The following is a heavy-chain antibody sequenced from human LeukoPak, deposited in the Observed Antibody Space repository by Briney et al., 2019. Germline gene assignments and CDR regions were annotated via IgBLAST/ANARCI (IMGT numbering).Heavy chain of an antibody. D-gene: IGHD2-15*01. CDR1: GVSMKGGGSS. V-gene: IGHV4-30-4*07. CDR3: AKDYCSGGGCLPWH. J-gene: IGHJ4*02. Sequence: SDPLSLICALSGVSMKGGGSSWSWIRQPPGAGLEWIEYIYKNESTYYNPSVTSQHIISQDTDKNQFAINLNAVPAPDRAIFYCAKDYCSGGGCLPWHWGEGTLVTVSS. CDR2: IYKNEST.